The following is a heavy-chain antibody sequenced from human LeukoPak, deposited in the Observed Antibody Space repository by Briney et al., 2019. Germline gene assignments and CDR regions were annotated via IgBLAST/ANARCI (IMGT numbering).Heavy chain of an antibody. CDR3: ARDRLNWSGYLIDY. J-gene: IGHJ4*02. CDR1: GFTFSSYS. CDR2: IGSSSRSI. Sequence: GGSLRLSCAASGFTFSSYSMNWVRQAPGEGLEWVSSIGSSSRSIYYADSVKGRFTISRDNAKNSLYLQMNSLRAEDTAVYYCARDRLNWSGYLIDYWGQGTLVTVSS. V-gene: IGHV3-21*01. D-gene: IGHD3-3*01.